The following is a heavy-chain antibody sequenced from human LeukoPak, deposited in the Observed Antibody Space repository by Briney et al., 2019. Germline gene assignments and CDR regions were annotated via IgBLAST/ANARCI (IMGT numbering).Heavy chain of an antibody. CDR2: INPNSGGT. D-gene: IGHD6-19*01. CDR1: GYTFTGYY. Sequence: ASVKVSCKASGYTFTGYYMHWVRQAPGQGLEWMGWINPNSGGTNYAQKFQGRVTMTTDTSTSTAYMEERSLRSDDTAVYYCARDLKRGYSSGRYSWGTGSSNDYWGQGTLVTVSS. CDR3: ARDLKRGYSSGRYSWGTGSSNDY. V-gene: IGHV1-2*02. J-gene: IGHJ4*02.